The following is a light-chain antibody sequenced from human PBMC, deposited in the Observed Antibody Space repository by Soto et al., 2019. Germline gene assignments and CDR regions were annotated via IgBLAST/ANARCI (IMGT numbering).Light chain of an antibody. V-gene: IGKV1-5*03. CDR3: QQYGSSPSLT. Sequence: DIQMTQSPSTLSASVGDRVTITCRASQSISSWLAWYQQKPGKAPKLLIYKASTLKSGVPSRFSGSGSGTEFTLTISRLEPEDFAVYYCQQYGSSPSLTFGGGTKVDIK. CDR2: KAS. J-gene: IGKJ4*01. CDR1: QSISSW.